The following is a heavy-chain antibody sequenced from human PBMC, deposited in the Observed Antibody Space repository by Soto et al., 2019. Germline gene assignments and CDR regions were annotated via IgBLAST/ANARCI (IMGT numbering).Heavy chain of an antibody. CDR3: ARDVFYYADY. CDR1: GFTFSSYG. V-gene: IGHV3-33*01. Sequence: PVGSLRLSCAASGFTFSSYGMHWVRQAPGTGLEWVAVIWHDGSKKYYGDSVKGRITISRDNSKNTLYLQIDTLRVEDTAVYYCARDVFYYADYWGQGTLVTVSS. D-gene: IGHD3-10*01. J-gene: IGHJ4*02. CDR2: IWHDGSKK.